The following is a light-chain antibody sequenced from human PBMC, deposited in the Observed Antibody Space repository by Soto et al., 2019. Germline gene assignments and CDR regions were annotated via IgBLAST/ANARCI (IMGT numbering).Light chain of an antibody. CDR3: QQYNSYPWT. Sequence: DIQMTPSPSTLSASVGDRVTITCRASQSISSWLAWYQQKPGKAPKPLIYKASSLESGVPSRFRGSGSGTEFTLTISSLHPDDFATYYCQQYNSYPWTFGQGTKVEIK. CDR1: QSISSW. J-gene: IGKJ1*01. V-gene: IGKV1-5*03. CDR2: KAS.